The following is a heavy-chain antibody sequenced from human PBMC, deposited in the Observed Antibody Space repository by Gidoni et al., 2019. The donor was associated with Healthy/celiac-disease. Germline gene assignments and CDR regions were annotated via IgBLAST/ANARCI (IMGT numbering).Heavy chain of an antibody. D-gene: IGHD3-22*01. CDR2: IYYSGST. CDR1: GGSISSSSYY. V-gene: IGHV4-39*01. Sequence: QLQLQESGPGLVKPSETLSLTCTVSGGSISSSSYYWGWIRQPPGKGLEWIGSIYYSGSTYYNPSLKSRVTISVDTSKNQFSLKLSSVTAADTAVYYCARQTYYYDSSGCVDYWGQGTLVTVSS. J-gene: IGHJ4*02. CDR3: ARQTYYYDSSGCVDY.